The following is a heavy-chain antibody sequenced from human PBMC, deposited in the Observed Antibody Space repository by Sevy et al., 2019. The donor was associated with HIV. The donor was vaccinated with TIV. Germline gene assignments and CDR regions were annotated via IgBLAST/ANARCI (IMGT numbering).Heavy chain of an antibody. J-gene: IGHJ4*02. CDR1: GFIFNNYD. CDR2: VSYDGADK. V-gene: IGHV3-30*18. CDR3: AQDIVDCSSGTCYSGAVSPFES. Sequence: GGCLRLSCAASGFIFNNYDMYWIRQAPGKGLEWVATVSYDGADKDYADIVKGRFTISRDSSRSMLYLQMTSLRPEDTGVYFCAQDIVDCSSGTCYSGAVSPFESWGQGTLVTVSS. D-gene: IGHD2-15*01.